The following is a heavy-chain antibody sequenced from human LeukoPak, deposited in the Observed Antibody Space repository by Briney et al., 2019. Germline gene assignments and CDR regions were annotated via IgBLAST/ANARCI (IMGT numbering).Heavy chain of an antibody. Sequence: GGSLRLSCAASGFTFSSLAMHWVRQAPGKGLEWVAVISYDGSNKYYADSVKGRFTISRDDSTNTLYLQMNSLRAEDTAVYYCARGPGYFVWLLRYWGQGTLVTVSS. CDR1: GFTFSSLA. CDR2: ISYDGSNK. V-gene: IGHV3-30-3*01. CDR3: ARGPGYFVWLLRY. D-gene: IGHD3-9*01. J-gene: IGHJ4*02.